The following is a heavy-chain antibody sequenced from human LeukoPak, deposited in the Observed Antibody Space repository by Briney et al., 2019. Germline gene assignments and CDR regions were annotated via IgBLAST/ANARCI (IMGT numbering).Heavy chain of an antibody. Sequence: SGGSLRLSCAASGFAFSSYSMNWVRQAPGKGLEWVSSISSSSSYIYYADSVKGRFTISRDNAKNSLYLQMNSLRAEDTAVYYCARDPDNYGSGSYGFDYWGQGTLVTVSS. D-gene: IGHD3-10*01. CDR3: ARDPDNYGSGSYGFDY. V-gene: IGHV3-21*01. CDR1: GFAFSSYS. J-gene: IGHJ4*02. CDR2: ISSSSSYI.